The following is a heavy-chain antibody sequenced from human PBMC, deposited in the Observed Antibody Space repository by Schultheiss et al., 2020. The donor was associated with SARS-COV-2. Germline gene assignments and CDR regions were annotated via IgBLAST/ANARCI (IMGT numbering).Heavy chain of an antibody. CDR1: GVSISSGGHY. Sequence: SETLSLTCTVSGVSISSGGHYWSWIRQHPGKGLEWIGYIYYSGSTYYNPSLKSRVTISVDTSKNQFSLKLSSVTAADTALYYCARDFSGYSNFDYWGQGTLVTVSS. J-gene: IGHJ4*02. CDR2: IYYSGST. D-gene: IGHD3-22*01. V-gene: IGHV4-31*03. CDR3: ARDFSGYSNFDY.